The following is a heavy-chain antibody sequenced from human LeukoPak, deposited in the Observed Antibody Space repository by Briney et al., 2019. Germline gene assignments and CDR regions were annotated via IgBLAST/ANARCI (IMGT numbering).Heavy chain of an antibody. Sequence: GGSLRLSCAASGFTFSSYGMHWVRQAPGKGLEWVAVISYDGSNKYYADSVKGRFTISRDNSKNTLYLQMNSLRAEDTAVYYCAKETYYYGSGSPEGDAFDIWGQGTMVTVSS. J-gene: IGHJ3*02. CDR1: GFTFSSYG. CDR3: AKETYYYGSGSPEGDAFDI. V-gene: IGHV3-30*18. D-gene: IGHD3-10*01. CDR2: ISYDGSNK.